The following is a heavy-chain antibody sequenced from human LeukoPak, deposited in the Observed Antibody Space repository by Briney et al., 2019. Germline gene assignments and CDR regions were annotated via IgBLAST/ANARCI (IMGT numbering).Heavy chain of an antibody. D-gene: IGHD3-10*01. J-gene: IGHJ6*02. CDR1: GFTFSTYV. V-gene: IGHV3-23*01. CDR2: ILGSGGGT. Sequence: GGSLRLSCAASGFTFSTYVMTWVRQAPGKGLEWVSAILGSGGGTYYTDSVKGRFTISRDNSKNTLYLQMNSLRAEDSAVYYCATTPGAYYYYHMDVWGQGTTVTVSS. CDR3: ATTPGAYYYYHMDV.